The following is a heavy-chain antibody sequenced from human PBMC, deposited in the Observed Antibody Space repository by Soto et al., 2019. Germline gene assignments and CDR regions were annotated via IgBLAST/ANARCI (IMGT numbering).Heavy chain of an antibody. V-gene: IGHV3-23*01. Sequence: PGGSLRLSCAASGFTFSSYAMSWVRQAPGKGLEWVSIITSDGRTYYADSVRGRFTISRDNSKNTLFLEMNSLRSEDTAVYYCAKDRGLAESGRWSHYYYGMDVWGQGTTVTVSS. CDR1: GFTFSSYA. D-gene: IGHD1-26*01. CDR2: ITSDGRT. J-gene: IGHJ6*02. CDR3: AKDRGLAESGRWSHYYYGMDV.